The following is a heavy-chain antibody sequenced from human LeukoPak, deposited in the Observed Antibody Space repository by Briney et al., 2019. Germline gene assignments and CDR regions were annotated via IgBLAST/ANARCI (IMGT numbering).Heavy chain of an antibody. J-gene: IGHJ4*02. CDR1: GFTFSSYA. Sequence: GGSLRLSCAASGFTFSSYAMSWVRQAPGKGLEWVSAISGGGGSTYYADSVKGRFTISRDNSKNTVYLQMNSLRAEDTAVYYCAKRGDCSGTCTYDYWGQGTLVTVSS. CDR2: ISGGGGST. V-gene: IGHV3-23*01. D-gene: IGHD2-2*01. CDR3: AKRGDCSGTCTYDY.